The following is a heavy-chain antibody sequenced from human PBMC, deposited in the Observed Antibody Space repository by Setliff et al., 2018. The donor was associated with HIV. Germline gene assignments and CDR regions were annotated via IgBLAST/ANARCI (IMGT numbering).Heavy chain of an antibody. Sequence: ASVKVSCKASGYTFSDHDINWVRQASGQRLEWMGWVNPKSDNSGLAQKFQGRVFLTSNASLNTTYMYLSGPTSDDTATYYCARRIKDNDNYNIPCESWGQGTLVTVSS. CDR3: ARRIKDNDNYNIPCES. CDR1: GYTFSDHD. D-gene: IGHD3-10*01. J-gene: IGHJ5*01. V-gene: IGHV1-8*02. CDR2: VNPKSDNS.